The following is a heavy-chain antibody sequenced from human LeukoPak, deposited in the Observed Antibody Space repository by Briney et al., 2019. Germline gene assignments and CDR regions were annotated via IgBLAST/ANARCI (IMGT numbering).Heavy chain of an antibody. D-gene: IGHD3-22*01. CDR3: ARPLQEYDSSGPNWFDP. CDR1: GYTFTSYG. J-gene: IGHJ5*02. CDR2: ISAYNGNT. V-gene: IGHV1-18*01. Sequence: ASVKVSCKASGYTFTSYGISWVRQAPGQGLEWMGWISAYNGNTNYAQKLQGRVTMTTDTSTSTAYMELRSLRSDDTAVYYCARPLQEYDSSGPNWFDPWGQGTLVTVSS.